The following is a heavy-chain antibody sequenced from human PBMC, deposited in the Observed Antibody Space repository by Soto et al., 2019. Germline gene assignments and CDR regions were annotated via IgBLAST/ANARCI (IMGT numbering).Heavy chain of an antibody. J-gene: IGHJ6*02. CDR3: AKDRGYYGSGYYYYYGMDV. Sequence: WGSLRLSCAASGFTFISYGMHCVRQSPLKWREWVAVISYDGSNKYYADSVKGRFTISRDNSKNTLYLQMNSLRAEDTAVYYCAKDRGYYGSGYYYYYGMDVWGQGTTVTVSS. D-gene: IGHD3-10*01. CDR2: ISYDGSNK. CDR1: GFTFISYG. V-gene: IGHV3-30*18.